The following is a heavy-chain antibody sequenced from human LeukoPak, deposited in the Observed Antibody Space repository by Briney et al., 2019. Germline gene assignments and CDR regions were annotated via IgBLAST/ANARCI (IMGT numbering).Heavy chain of an antibody. Sequence: TSETLSLTCAVSGGSISSSNWWSWVRQPPGKGLEWIGEIYHSGSTNYNPSLKSRVTISVDKSKNQFSLKLSSVTAADTAVYYCARSLWFGESKTFDYWGQGTLVTVSS. CDR1: GGSISSSNW. V-gene: IGHV4-4*02. CDR2: IYHSGST. D-gene: IGHD3-10*01. J-gene: IGHJ4*02. CDR3: ARSLWFGESKTFDY.